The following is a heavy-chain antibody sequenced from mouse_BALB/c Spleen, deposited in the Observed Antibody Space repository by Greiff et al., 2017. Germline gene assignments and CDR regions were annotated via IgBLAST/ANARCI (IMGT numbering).Heavy chain of an antibody. CDR1: GFTFSDYY. CDR2: ISDGGSYT. V-gene: IGHV5-4*02. Sequence: EVQLVESGGGLVKPGGSLKLSCAASGFTFSDYYMYWVRQTPEKRLEWVATISDGGSYTYYPDSVKGRFTISRDNAKNNLYLQMSSLKSEDTAMYYCARGRNYYAMDYWGQGTSVTVSS. J-gene: IGHJ4*01. CDR3: ARGRNYYAMDY.